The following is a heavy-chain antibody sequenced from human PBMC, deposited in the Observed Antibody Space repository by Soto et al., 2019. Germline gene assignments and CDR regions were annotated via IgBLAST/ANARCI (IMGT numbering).Heavy chain of an antibody. J-gene: IGHJ5*01. Sequence: DVNLVASGGGLVQPGGSLRLSCAASGFTVSSSYMGWVCQAPGKGLEWVSVLYESGDTYYADCVRGRFTTSRDSSNNTLFLQMNSPRVDDTRVYYCAKAILQWRNVEWFDSWGQGALVIVSS. D-gene: IGHD2-21*01. CDR2: LYESGDT. CDR1: GFTVSSSY. V-gene: IGHV3-66*01. CDR3: AKAILQWRNVEWFDS.